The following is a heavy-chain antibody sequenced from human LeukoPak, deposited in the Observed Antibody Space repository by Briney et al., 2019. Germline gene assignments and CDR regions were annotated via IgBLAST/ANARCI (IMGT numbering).Heavy chain of an antibody. CDR3: ARGHDYFDY. J-gene: IGHJ4*02. V-gene: IGHV4-30-4*08. CDR2: IYYSGNT. Sequence: SETLSLTCTVSGYSISSGDYYWSWISQPPGKGLEWIGYIYYSGNTYYNPSLQSRVTISVDTSKNQFSLNLSSVTAADTAVFYCARGHDYFDYWGQGTLVTVSS. CDR1: GYSISSGDYY.